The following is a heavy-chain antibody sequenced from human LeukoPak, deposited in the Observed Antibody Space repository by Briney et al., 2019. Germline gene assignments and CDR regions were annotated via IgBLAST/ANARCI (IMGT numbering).Heavy chain of an antibody. CDR2: ISAYNGNT. J-gene: IGHJ4*02. D-gene: IGHD3-22*01. V-gene: IGHV1-18*04. CDR3: ARGVYYYDSSGYSENAY. Sequence: ASVKVSCKASGYTFTGYYMHWVRQAPGQGLEWMGWISAYNGNTNYAQKLQGRVTMTTDTSTSTAYMELRSLRSDDTAVYYCARGVYYYDSSGYSENAYWGQGTLVTVSS. CDR1: GYTFTGYY.